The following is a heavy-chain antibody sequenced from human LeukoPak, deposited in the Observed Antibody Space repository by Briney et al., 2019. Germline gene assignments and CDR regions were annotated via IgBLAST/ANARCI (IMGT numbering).Heavy chain of an antibody. CDR3: ARDRRYYYGSGNIDY. CDR1: GYTFTSYG. CDR2: ISAYNGNT. D-gene: IGHD3-10*01. V-gene: IGHV1-18*01. Sequence: EASVKVSCKASGYTFTSYGISWVRQAPGQGLEWMGWISAYNGNTNYAQKPQGRVTMTTDTSTSTAYMELRSLRSDDTAVYYCARDRRYYYGSGNIDYWGQGTLVTVSS. J-gene: IGHJ4*02.